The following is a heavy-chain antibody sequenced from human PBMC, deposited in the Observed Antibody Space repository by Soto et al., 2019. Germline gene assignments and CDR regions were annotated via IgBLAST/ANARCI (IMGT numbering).Heavy chain of an antibody. CDR2: MSNDGGLK. Sequence: GGSLRLSCAASGFSFNAFTMHWVRQAPGQGLEWVSFMSNDGGLKDYADSVKGRFTISRDNSKNTLYLQMNGLRGEDSAIYYCARDFAWNFDYWGQGTLVTVSS. CDR1: GFSFNAFT. V-gene: IGHV3-30*04. CDR3: ARDFAWNFDY. J-gene: IGHJ4*02. D-gene: IGHD2-21*01.